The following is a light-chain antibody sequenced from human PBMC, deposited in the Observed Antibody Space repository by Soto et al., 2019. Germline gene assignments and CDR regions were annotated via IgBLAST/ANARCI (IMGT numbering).Light chain of an antibody. CDR2: SNT. Sequence: QSVLTQPPSASGTPGQRVTISCSGCSSNIGSNTVIWYQQLPGTAPKLLIYSNTQRPSGVPDRFSRSKSGTSASLAISGLQYEDEADYYCAAWDDSLNGLVFG. CDR3: AAWDDSLNGLV. V-gene: IGLV1-44*01. J-gene: IGLJ6*01. CDR1: SSNIGSNT.